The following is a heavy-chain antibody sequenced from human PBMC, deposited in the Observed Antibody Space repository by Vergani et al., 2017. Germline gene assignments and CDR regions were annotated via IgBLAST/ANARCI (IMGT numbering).Heavy chain of an antibody. CDR2: IYYSGST. Sequence: QLQLQESGPGLVKPSETLSLTCTVSGGSISSSSYYWGWLRQPPGKGLEWIGSIYYSGSTYYNPSLKSRVTISVDTSKNQFSLKLSSVTAADTAVYYCARHHWPIFGVVKFVSLFDYWGQGTLVTVSS. J-gene: IGHJ4*02. V-gene: IGHV4-39*01. CDR3: ARHHWPIFGVVKFVSLFDY. D-gene: IGHD3-3*01. CDR1: GGSISSSSYY.